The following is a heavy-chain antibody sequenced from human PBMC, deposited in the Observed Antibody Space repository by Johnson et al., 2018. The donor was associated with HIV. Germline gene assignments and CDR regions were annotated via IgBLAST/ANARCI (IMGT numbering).Heavy chain of an antibody. J-gene: IGHJ3*02. Sequence: VQLMESGGGLIQPGGSLRLSCAASGFTFSSYWMSWVRQAPGQGLEWVANIKQDGSEKYYADSVKGRFTISRDNSKNTLYLQMNSLRAEDTAVYYCAKGSQQQLGAFDIWGQGTMVTVSS. CDR3: AKGSQQQLGAFDI. CDR2: IKQDGSEK. D-gene: IGHD6-6*01. CDR1: GFTFSSYW. V-gene: IGHV3-7*02.